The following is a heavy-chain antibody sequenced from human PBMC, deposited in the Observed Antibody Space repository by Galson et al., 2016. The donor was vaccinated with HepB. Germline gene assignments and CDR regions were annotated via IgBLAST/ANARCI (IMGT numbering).Heavy chain of an antibody. Sequence: SVKVSCKASGGTFSSYAFSWVRQAPGQGLEWMGRIVPILGMSNYAQKFQGRVTITADKSTSTVYMELSSLRSEDTAVYYCARDLGYCSGGSCYNWFDPWGQGTLVTVSS. V-gene: IGHV1-69*04. D-gene: IGHD2-15*01. CDR1: GGTFSSYA. CDR3: ARDLGYCSGGSCYNWFDP. J-gene: IGHJ5*02. CDR2: IVPILGMS.